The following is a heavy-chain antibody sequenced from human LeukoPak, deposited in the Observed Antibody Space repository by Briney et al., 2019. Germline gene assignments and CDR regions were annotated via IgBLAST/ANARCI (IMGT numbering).Heavy chain of an antibody. CDR1: GGSISSGGYS. D-gene: IGHD4-11*01. J-gene: IGHJ6*02. Sequence: SETLSLTCAVSGGSISSGGYSWSWIRQPPGKGLEWIGYIYHSGSTYYNPSLKSRVTISVDTSKNQFSLKLSSVTAADTAVYYCARDPTVTRPYYYGMDVWGQGTTVTVSS. CDR2: IYHSGST. CDR3: ARDPTVTRPYYYGMDV. V-gene: IGHV4-30-2*01.